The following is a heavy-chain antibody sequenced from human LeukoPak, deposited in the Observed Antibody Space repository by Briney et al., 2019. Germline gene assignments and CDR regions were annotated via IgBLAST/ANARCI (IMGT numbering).Heavy chain of an antibody. CDR3: ARDTFHDYGDYVSAFDI. CDR1: GFTFSSYS. D-gene: IGHD4-17*01. J-gene: IGHJ3*02. CDR2: ISSSSYI. Sequence: PGGSLRLSCAASGFTFSSYSMNWVRQAPGKGLEWVSSISSSSYIYYADSVKGRFTISRDNAKNSLYLQMNSLRAEDTAVYYCARDTFHDYGDYVSAFDIWGQGTMVTVSS. V-gene: IGHV3-21*01.